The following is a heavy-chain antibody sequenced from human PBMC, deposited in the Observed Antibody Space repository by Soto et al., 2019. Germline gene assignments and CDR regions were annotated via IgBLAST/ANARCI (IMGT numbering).Heavy chain of an antibody. D-gene: IGHD2-15*01. V-gene: IGHV4-61*01. CDR3: ARDTGNGYCSGGSCYSEARAFDY. CDR2: IYYSGST. J-gene: IGHJ4*02. Sequence: QVQLQESGPGLVKPSETLSLTCTVSGGSVSSGSYYWSWIRQPPGKGLEWIGYIYYSGSTNYNPSLKSRGTISVDTSKNQFSLKLSSVTAADTAVYDCARDTGNGYCSGGSCYSEARAFDYWGQGTLVTVSS. CDR1: GGSVSSGSYY.